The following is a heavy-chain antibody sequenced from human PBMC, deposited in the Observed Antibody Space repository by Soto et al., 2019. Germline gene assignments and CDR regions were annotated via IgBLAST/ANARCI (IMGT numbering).Heavy chain of an antibody. D-gene: IGHD3-9*01. V-gene: IGHV3-30-3*01. Sequence: QVQLVESGGGVVQPGRSLRLSCAASGFTFSSYAMHWVRQAPGKGLEWVAVISYDGSNKYYADSVKGRFTISRDNSKNTLYLQMNSLRAEDTAVYYCARGDTYYDILTGYWYYYYGMDVWGQGTTVTVSS. CDR3: ARGDTYYDILTGYWYYYYGMDV. CDR1: GFTFSSYA. J-gene: IGHJ6*02. CDR2: ISYDGSNK.